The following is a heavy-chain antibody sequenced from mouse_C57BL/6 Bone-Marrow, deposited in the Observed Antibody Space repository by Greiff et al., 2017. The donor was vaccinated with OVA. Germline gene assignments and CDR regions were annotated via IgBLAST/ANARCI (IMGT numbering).Heavy chain of an antibody. D-gene: IGHD1-1*01. CDR1: GFTFSDYG. CDR3: ARQLLLRYKGYFDV. V-gene: IGHV5-17*01. Sequence: EVHLVESGGGLVKPGGSLKLSCAASGFTFSDYGMHWVRQAPEKGLEWVAYISSGSSTIYYADKVKGRFTISRDNAKNTLFLQMTSLRSEDTAMYYCARQLLLRYKGYFDVWGTGTTVTVSS. J-gene: IGHJ1*03. CDR2: ISSGSSTI.